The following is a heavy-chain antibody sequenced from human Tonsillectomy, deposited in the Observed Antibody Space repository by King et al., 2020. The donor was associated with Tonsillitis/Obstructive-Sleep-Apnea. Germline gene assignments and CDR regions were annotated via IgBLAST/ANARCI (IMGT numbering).Heavy chain of an antibody. V-gene: IGHV3-20*04. D-gene: IGHD3-16*01. CDR2: INWNGGSR. Sequence: VQLVESGGGVVRPGGSLRLSCVASGFTFDDYGIRLGPQSPGKVLAWVSGINWNGGSRGYADSVKGRLTISRDNAKNSLYLQMNSLRAEDTALYYCARDPGLGYYYMDVWGKGTTVTVPS. J-gene: IGHJ6*03. CDR3: ARDPGLGYYYMDV. CDR1: GFTFDDYG.